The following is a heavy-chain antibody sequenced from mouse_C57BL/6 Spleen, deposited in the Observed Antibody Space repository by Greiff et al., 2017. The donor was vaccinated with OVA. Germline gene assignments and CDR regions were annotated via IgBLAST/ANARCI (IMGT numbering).Heavy chain of an antibody. CDR2: INPNYGHT. J-gene: IGHJ3*01. CDR1: GYSFTDYN. D-gene: IGHD2-4*01. Sequence: VQLKESGPELVKPGASVTISCKASGYSFTDYNMNWVKQSNGKSLEWIGVINPNYGHTSYNQKFQGKATSSVDQSSSTAYMQLNSLTSEDSAVYYCARPYDYDGGFAYWGQGTLVTVSA. V-gene: IGHV1-39*01. CDR3: ARPYDYDGGFAY.